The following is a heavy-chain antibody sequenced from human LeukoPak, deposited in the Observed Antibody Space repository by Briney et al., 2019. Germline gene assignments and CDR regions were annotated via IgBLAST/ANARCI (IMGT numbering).Heavy chain of an antibody. J-gene: IGHJ5*02. D-gene: IGHD6-13*01. CDR3: ARGRIAAAGRRWFDP. Sequence: SETLSLTCAVYGGSFSGYYWSWIRQPPGKGLEWIGEINHSGSTNYNPSLKSRVTISVDTSKNQFPPKLSSVTAADTAVYYCARGRIAAAGRRWFDPWGQGTLVTVSS. V-gene: IGHV4-34*01. CDR2: INHSGST. CDR1: GGSFSGYY.